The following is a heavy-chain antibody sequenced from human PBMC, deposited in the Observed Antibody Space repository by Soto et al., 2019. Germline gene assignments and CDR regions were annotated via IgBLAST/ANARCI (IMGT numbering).Heavy chain of an antibody. CDR3: ARGAGARPPYYFDY. CDR1: GFTFSSYS. V-gene: IGHV3-48*01. CDR2: ISSSSSTI. J-gene: IGHJ4*02. D-gene: IGHD6-6*01. Sequence: EVQLVESGGGLVQPGGSLRLSCAASGFTFSSYSMNWVRQAPGKGLEWVSYISSSSSTIYYADSVKGRFTISRDNAKISLYLQMNSLRAEDTAVYYCARGAGARPPYYFDYWGQGTLVTVSS.